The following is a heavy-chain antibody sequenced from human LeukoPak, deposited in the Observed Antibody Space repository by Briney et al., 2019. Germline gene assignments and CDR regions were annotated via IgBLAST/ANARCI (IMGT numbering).Heavy chain of an antibody. CDR2: INPDSGGT. V-gene: IGHV1-2*02. CDR1: GYTFTGYY. Sequence: ASVKVSCKASGYTFTGYYMNWVRQAPGQGLEWMGWINPDSGGTHYAQKFQGRVTMTGDTSISTAYMELSRLRSDDTAVYYCARGSAGRPYYFDYWGQGTLVTVSS. CDR3: ARGSAGRPYYFDY. J-gene: IGHJ4*02.